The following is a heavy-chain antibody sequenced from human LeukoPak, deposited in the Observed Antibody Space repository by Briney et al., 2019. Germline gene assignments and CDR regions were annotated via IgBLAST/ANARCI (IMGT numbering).Heavy chain of an antibody. D-gene: IGHD3-3*01. Sequence: NSSETLSLTCAVYGGSFSGYYWSWIRQPPGKGLGWIGEINHSGSTNYNPSLKSRVTISVDTSKNQFSLKLSSVTAADTAVYYCARGDYDFWSGYSGYYFDYWGQGTLVTVSS. CDR1: GGSFSGYY. J-gene: IGHJ4*02. V-gene: IGHV4-34*01. CDR2: INHSGST. CDR3: ARGDYDFWSGYSGYYFDY.